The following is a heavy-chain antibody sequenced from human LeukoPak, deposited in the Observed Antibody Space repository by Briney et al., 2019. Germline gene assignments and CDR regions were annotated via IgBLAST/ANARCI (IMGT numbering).Heavy chain of an antibody. CDR1: GYTFTSYD. CDR2: MNPNSGNT. V-gene: IGHV1-8*01. J-gene: IGHJ3*02. CDR3: ARGGLVLLWFGELYFGGHDAFDI. Sequence: ASVKVSCKASGYTFTSYDINWVRQATGQGLEWMGWMNPNSGNTGYAQKFQGRVTMTRDTSISTAYMELSRLRSDDTAVYYCARGGLVLLWFGELYFGGHDAFDIWGQGTMVTVSS. D-gene: IGHD3-10*01.